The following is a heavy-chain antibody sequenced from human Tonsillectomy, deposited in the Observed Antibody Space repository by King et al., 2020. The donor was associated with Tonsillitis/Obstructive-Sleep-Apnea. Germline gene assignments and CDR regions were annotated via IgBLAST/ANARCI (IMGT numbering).Heavy chain of an antibody. D-gene: IGHD6-6*01. V-gene: IGHV4-31*03. CDR1: GGSISSGGYY. Sequence: QLQESGPGLVKPSQTLSLTCTVSGGSISSGGYYWSWIRQHPGKGLEWIGYIYYSGSTYYTPSLKSRVTISVDTSKNQFSLKLSSVTAADTAVYYCARSRAGIAARAHYYYYMDVWGKGTTVTVSS. J-gene: IGHJ6*03. CDR2: IYYSGST. CDR3: ARSRAGIAARAHYYYYMDV.